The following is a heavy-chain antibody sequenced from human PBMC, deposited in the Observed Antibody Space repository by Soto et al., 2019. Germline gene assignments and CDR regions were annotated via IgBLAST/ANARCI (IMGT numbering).Heavy chain of an antibody. CDR2: ISGSGGSR. CDR1: GFTFSSYA. CDR3: AQVMVKNCFDT. D-gene: IGHD5-18*01. Sequence: GGSLRLSCAASGFTFSSYAMSWVRQAPGKGLEWISLISGSGGSRYYADSVKGRFTISRDNSKNTLYLQMNSLRAEDTAVYYCAQVMVKNCFDTWGQGTLVTVSS. V-gene: IGHV3-23*01. J-gene: IGHJ5*02.